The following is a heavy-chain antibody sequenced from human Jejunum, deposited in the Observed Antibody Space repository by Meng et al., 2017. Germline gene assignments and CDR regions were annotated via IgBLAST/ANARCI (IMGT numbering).Heavy chain of an antibody. Sequence: VHRQESGARRVRTTGTLYLTGDVSGGSLSTTDWWSWVRQPPGKGLEWNGEITRSGRANYNPSLKGRVTISLDRSMNLFSLKLDSVTAADAAVYYCARDPRTNWASRFFDNWGQGTLVTVSS. CDR1: GGSLSTTDW. V-gene: IGHV4-4*02. CDR3: ARDPRTNWASRFFDN. D-gene: IGHD1/OR15-1a*01. CDR2: ITRSGRA. J-gene: IGHJ4*02.